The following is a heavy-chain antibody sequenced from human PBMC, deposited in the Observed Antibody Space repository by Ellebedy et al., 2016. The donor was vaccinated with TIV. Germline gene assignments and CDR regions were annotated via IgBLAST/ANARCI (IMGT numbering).Heavy chain of an antibody. CDR1: GYSFTNYG. CDR2: ISSYNGNT. J-gene: IGHJ6*02. V-gene: IGHV1-18*01. D-gene: IGHD3-3*01. CDR3: ARCQYIGGGYYQRPYYYTMDV. Sequence: ASVKVSCKASGYSFTNYGITWVRQAPGQGLEWMGWISSYNGNTYNAQKLQDRVTMTTDTSKSTAYIELRSVRSDDTAVYYCARCQYIGGGYYQRPYYYTMDVWGQGTTVSVSS.